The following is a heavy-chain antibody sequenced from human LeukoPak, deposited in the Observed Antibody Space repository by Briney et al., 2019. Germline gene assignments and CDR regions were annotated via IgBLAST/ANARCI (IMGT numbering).Heavy chain of an antibody. CDR2: INPGGANT. Sequence: ASVKVSCKASGYTFTNYYIHWVRQAPGQGLEWMGLINPGGANTNYAQNFQGRVTMTRDTSISTAYMELSRLRSDDTAVYYCARESAYGGRYYMDVWGKGTTVTISS. CDR3: ARESAYGGRYYMDV. CDR1: GYTFTNYY. V-gene: IGHV1-46*01. J-gene: IGHJ6*03. D-gene: IGHD4-23*01.